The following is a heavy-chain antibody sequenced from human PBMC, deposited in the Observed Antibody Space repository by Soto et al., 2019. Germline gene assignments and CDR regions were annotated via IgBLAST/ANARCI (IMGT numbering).Heavy chain of an antibody. J-gene: IGHJ5*02. CDR1: GYTFTSYA. Sequence: QVQLVQSGAEVKKPGASVKVSCKASGYTFTSYAMHWVRQAPGQRLEWMGWINAGNGNTKYSQKFQGRVTLNRDTSASTAYMELSSLRSEDTAVYYCARDRPIGPKDGSGRYNWFDPWGQGTLVTVSS. CDR3: ARDRPIGPKDGSGRYNWFDP. V-gene: IGHV1-3*01. CDR2: INAGNGNT. D-gene: IGHD3-10*01.